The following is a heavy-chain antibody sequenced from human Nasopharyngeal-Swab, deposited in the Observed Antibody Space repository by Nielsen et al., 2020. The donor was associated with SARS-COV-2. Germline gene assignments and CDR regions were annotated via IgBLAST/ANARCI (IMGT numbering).Heavy chain of an antibody. CDR1: GYTFTNYG. Sequence: ASVNVSCQVSGYTFTNYGIHWVRQAPGQRLEWMGWINPGTVNTKYSQKFQGRVTISRDTSASTAYMELSSLRSEDTAVYYCARAPGVDYYYYMDVWGNGTTVTVSS. V-gene: IGHV1-3*01. CDR3: ARAPGVDYYYYMDV. CDR2: INPGTVNT. J-gene: IGHJ6*03.